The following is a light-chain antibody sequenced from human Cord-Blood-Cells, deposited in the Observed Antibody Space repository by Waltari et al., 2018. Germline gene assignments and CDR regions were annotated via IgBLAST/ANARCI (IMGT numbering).Light chain of an antibody. J-gene: IGLJ3*02. CDR3: CSYAGSSTWV. CDR1: SSDDGSYNL. V-gene: IGLV2-23*01. Sequence: QSALTQPASVSGSPGQSLTISCTGTSSDDGSYNLVSWYQQHTGKAPKLMIYEGSKRPSGVSNRFSDSKSGNTASLTISGLQAEDEADYYCCSYAGSSTWVFGGGTKLTVL. CDR2: EGS.